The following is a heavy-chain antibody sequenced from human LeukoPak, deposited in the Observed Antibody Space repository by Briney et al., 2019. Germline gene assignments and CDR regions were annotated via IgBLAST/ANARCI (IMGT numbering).Heavy chain of an antibody. V-gene: IGHV3-13*01. CDR3: ARGIRFLGVKVDFFYMDV. J-gene: IGHJ6*03. D-gene: IGHD3-3*01. CDR2: IGTTSDT. CDR1: GFSFNTYD. Sequence: PGGSLRLSCAASGFSFNTYDMYWVRVLIGEGLGWVSTIGTTSDTFYPGSVKGRFTISRENAKNSLYLQMDSLTAGDTAVYYCARGIRFLGVKVDFFYMDVRGKGTSVTVSS.